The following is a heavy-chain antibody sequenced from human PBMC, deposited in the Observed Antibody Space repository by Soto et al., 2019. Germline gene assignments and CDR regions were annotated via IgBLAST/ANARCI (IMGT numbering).Heavy chain of an antibody. Sequence: GGSLRLSCAASGFTFSSYEMNWVRQAPGKGLEWVSYISSSGSTIYYADSVKGRFTISRDNAKNSLYLQMNSLRAEDTAVYYCASKQQLPRAPYYYYGMDVWGQGTTVTVSS. J-gene: IGHJ6*02. D-gene: IGHD6-13*01. CDR3: ASKQQLPRAPYYYYGMDV. V-gene: IGHV3-48*03. CDR1: GFTFSSYE. CDR2: ISSSGSTI.